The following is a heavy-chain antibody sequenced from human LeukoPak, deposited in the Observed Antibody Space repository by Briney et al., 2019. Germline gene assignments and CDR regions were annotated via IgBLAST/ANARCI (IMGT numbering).Heavy chain of an antibody. CDR1: GFTFSSYA. CDR3: ARGRYCSGGSCHARLTTDAFDI. J-gene: IGHJ3*02. D-gene: IGHD2-15*01. V-gene: IGHV3-64*01. CDR2: ISSNGGST. Sequence: PGGSLRLSCAASGFTFSSYAMHWVRQAPGKGLEYVSAISSNGGSTYYANSVKGRFTISRDNSKNTLYLQMGSLRAEDMAVYYCARGRYCSGGSCHARLTTDAFDIWGQGTMVTVSS.